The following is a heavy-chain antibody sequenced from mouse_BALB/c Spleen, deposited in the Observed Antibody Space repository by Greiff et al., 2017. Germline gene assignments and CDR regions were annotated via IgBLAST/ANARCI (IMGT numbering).Heavy chain of an antibody. CDR3: ARSVTTAPGFYAMDY. CDR1: GFNIKDTY. J-gene: IGHJ4*01. Sequence: VQLKESGAELVKPGASVKLSCTASGFNIKDTYMHWVKQRPEQGLEWIGRIDPANGNTKYDPKFQGKATITADTSSNTAYLQLSSLTSEDTAVYYCARSVTTAPGFYAMDYWGQGTSVTVSS. CDR2: IDPANGNT. V-gene: IGHV14-3*02. D-gene: IGHD1-2*01.